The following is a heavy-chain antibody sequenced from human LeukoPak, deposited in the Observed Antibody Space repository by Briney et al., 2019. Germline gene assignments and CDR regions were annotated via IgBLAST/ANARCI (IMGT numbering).Heavy chain of an antibody. CDR2: ISVSGSNT. CDR1: GFTVSSSY. D-gene: IGHD3-22*01. CDR3: ARERYYYDSSGRRWDYFDY. Sequence: GGSLRLSCAASGFTVSSSYMSWVRQAPGKGLEWVPSISVSGSNTFYTDSVKGRFTISRDNSKNTLYLQMNSLRAEDTAVYYCARERYYYDSSGRRWDYFDYWGQGTLVTVSS. J-gene: IGHJ4*02. V-gene: IGHV3-53*01.